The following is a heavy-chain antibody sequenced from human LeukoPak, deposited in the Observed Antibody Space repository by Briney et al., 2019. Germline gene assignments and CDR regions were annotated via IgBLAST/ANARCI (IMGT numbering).Heavy chain of an antibody. D-gene: IGHD3-22*01. J-gene: IGHJ4*02. CDR3: ARDGYYYDSSGYDY. CDR1: GGSISSSSYY. Sequence: SETLSLTCTVSGGSISSSSYYWGWIRQPPGKGLGWIGSIYYSGSTYYNPSLKSRVTISVDTSKNQFSLKLSSVTAADTAVYYCARDGYYYDSSGYDYWGQGTLVTVSS. V-gene: IGHV4-39*07. CDR2: IYYSGST.